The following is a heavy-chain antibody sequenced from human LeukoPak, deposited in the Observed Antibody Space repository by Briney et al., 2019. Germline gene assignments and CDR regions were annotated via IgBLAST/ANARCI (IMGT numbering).Heavy chain of an antibody. CDR2: IHYSEIT. J-gene: IGHJ6*03. V-gene: IGHV4-30-4*01. CDR1: GGSISTNDYF. Sequence: SETLCFTCTVSGGSISTNDYFWRWIRQAPEKGLEWIGYIHYSEITKSNPSLESRLTLSVDTSKNQLSLRLTSVTAADTAVYYCARGNSGWSDYYYYYMDVWGKGTTVTVSS. D-gene: IGHD6-19*01. CDR3: ARGNSGWSDYYYYYMDV.